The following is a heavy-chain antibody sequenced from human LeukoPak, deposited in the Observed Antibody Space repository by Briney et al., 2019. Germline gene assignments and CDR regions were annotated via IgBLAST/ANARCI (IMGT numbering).Heavy chain of an antibody. V-gene: IGHV3-48*03. J-gene: IGHJ4*02. D-gene: IGHD1-26*01. Sequence: GGSLRLSCAASGFSFSDHEMNWVRQAPGKGLEWISYLSSSGNAYYADSVKGRFTISRDNSKNSLYLLMTSLRADDTAVYYCASGRGSYSPDYWGQGTLVTVSS. CDR2: LSSSGNA. CDR1: GFSFSDHE. CDR3: ASGRGSYSPDY.